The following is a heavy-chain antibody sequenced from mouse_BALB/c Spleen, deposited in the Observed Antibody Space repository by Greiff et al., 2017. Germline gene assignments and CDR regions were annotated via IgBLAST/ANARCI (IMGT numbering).Heavy chain of an antibody. J-gene: IGHJ3*01. CDR1: GFTFNTYA. CDR3: GTSEYYGSSCWFDY. V-gene: IGHV10-1*02. CDR2: IRSKSNNYAT. Sequence: EVQLVESGGGLVQPKGSLKLSCAASGFTFNTYAMNWVRQAPGKGLEWVARIRSKSNNYATYYADSVKDRFTISRDDSQSMLYLQMNNLKTDDTAVYYCGTSEYYGSSCWFDYWGPGTLVTVSA. D-gene: IGHD1-1*01.